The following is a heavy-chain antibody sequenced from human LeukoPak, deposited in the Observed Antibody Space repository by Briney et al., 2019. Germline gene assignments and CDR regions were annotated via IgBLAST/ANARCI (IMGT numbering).Heavy chain of an antibody. D-gene: IGHD6-19*01. V-gene: IGHV3-53*01. CDR1: GFTVSSNY. CDR2: IYNDGNT. CDR3: ARDSRSGWYALDV. Sequence: GGSLRLSCAASGFTVSSNYISWVRQAPRKGLEWVSIIYNDGNTYYADSVKGRFIISRDKSKNTVYLQMNSLRAEDTAFYYCARDSRSGWYALDVWGQGTTVTVSS. J-gene: IGHJ6*02.